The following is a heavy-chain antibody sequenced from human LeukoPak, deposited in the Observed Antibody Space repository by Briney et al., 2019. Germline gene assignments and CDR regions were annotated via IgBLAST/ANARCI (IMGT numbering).Heavy chain of an antibody. J-gene: IGHJ6*02. CDR1: GGSTSSGGYY. CDR2: IYYSGST. D-gene: IGHD1-14*01. Sequence: SQTLSLTCTVSGGSTSSGGYYWSWIRQHPGKGLEWIGYIYYSGSTYYNPSLKSRVTISVDTSKNQFSLKLSSVTAADTAVYYCARDFRGISRSYGMDVWGQGTTVTVSS. CDR3: ARDFRGISRSYGMDV. V-gene: IGHV4-31*03.